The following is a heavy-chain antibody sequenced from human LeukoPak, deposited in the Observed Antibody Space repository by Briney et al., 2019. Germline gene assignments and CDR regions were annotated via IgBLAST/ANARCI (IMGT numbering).Heavy chain of an antibody. CDR2: ISNSGST. CDR3: GRDALVGYFSYYYMDV. Sequence: SETLSLTCTVSGGSISSHYWTWIRQSPVKGLEWIGDISNSGSTSNNPSLKSRVTISIDTSKNQFSLKLSSVTAADTAVYYCGRDALVGYFSYYYMDVWGKETTVTVS. D-gene: IGHD2-15*01. J-gene: IGHJ6*03. CDR1: GGSISSHY. V-gene: IGHV4-59*11.